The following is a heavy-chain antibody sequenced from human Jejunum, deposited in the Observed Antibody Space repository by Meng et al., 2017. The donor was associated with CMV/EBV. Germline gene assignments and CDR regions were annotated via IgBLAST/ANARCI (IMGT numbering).Heavy chain of an antibody. CDR3: AKELLGALHY. Sequence: LYCAASGFRFKNYGMHWVRQTPGKGLEWVAVILYDGSMTSYGDSVRGRFTISRDNSKQMVFLQMNGLRAEDTGVYYCAKELLGALHYWGQGTLVTVSS. CDR1: GFRFKNYG. J-gene: IGHJ4*02. V-gene: IGHV3-33*06. CDR2: ILYDGSMT. D-gene: IGHD1-26*01.